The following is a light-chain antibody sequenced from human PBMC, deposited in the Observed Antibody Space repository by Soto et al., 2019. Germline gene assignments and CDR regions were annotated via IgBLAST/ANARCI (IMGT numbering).Light chain of an antibody. Sequence: EIVMPQSPATLSVSPGERATLSCRASQSVSSNLAWYQQKPGQAPRLLIYGASTRATGIPARFSGSGSGTEFTLTISSRQSEDFAVYYCQQYNNWPPVTFGQGTRLEIK. CDR2: GAS. V-gene: IGKV3-15*01. CDR1: QSVSSN. J-gene: IGKJ5*01. CDR3: QQYNNWPPVT.